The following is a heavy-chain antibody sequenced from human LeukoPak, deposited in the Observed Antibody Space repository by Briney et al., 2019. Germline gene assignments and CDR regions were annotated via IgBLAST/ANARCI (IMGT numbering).Heavy chain of an antibody. J-gene: IGHJ6*02. CDR2: IIPIFGIA. V-gene: IGHV1-69*04. D-gene: IGHD4-17*01. CDR3: ASPSIPPSTVTTFYYGMDV. CDR1: GGTFSSYA. Sequence: SVKVSCKASGGTFSSYAISWVRQAPGQGLEWMGRIIPIFGIANYAQKFQGRVTITADKSTSTAYMELSSLRSEDTAVYYCASPSIPPSTVTTFYYGMDVWGQGTTVTVSS.